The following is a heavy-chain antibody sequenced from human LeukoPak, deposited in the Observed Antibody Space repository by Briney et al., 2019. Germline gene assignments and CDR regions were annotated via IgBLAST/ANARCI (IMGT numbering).Heavy chain of an antibody. D-gene: IGHD1-26*01. V-gene: IGHV1-8*03. Sequence: ASVKVSCKTSGYTFTSYNINWVRQATGQGLEWMGWMNPNSGNTGYAQKFQGRVTITRNTSISTAYMELSSLRSEDTAVYYCARSGRVNWFDPWGQGTLVTVSS. CDR3: ARSGRVNWFDP. J-gene: IGHJ5*02. CDR1: GYTFTSYN. CDR2: MNPNSGNT.